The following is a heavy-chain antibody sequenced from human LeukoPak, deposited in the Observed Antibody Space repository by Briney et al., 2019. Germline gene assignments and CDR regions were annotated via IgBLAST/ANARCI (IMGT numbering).Heavy chain of an antibody. D-gene: IGHD1-26*01. CDR1: GGTFSSYA. CDR3: ARVRGGIVGATSLSFDY. J-gene: IGHJ4*02. V-gene: IGHV1-69*13. CDR2: IIPIFGTA. Sequence: SVKVSCKASGGTFSSYAISWVRQAPGQGLEWMGGIIPIFGTANYAQKFQGRVTITADESTSTAYMELSSLRSEDTAVYYCARVRGGIVGATSLSFDYWGQGTLVTVSS.